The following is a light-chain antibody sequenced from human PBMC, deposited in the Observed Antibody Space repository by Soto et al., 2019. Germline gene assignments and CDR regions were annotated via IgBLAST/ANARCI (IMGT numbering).Light chain of an antibody. V-gene: IGKV3-15*01. J-gene: IGKJ1*01. Sequence: DIVMTQSPATLSVSPGERATLSCRASQSGGRNLAWYQQKPGQAPRLLIYAASGRASDLPARFSGSGSGTEFTLTISSLQSEDFAVYYCQQYTDWPWTLGQGTKVDIK. CDR3: QQYTDWPWT. CDR1: QSGGRN. CDR2: AAS.